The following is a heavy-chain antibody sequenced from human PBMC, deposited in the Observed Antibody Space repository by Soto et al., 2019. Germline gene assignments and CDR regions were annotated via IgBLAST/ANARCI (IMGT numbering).Heavy chain of an antibody. V-gene: IGHV3-23*01. CDR3: AKGSITMIVVPEYYFDY. D-gene: IGHD3-22*01. CDR1: GFTFSSYA. J-gene: IGHJ4*02. CDR2: ISGSGGST. Sequence: PGGSLRLSCAASGFTFSSYAMSWVRQAPGKGLEWVSAISGSGGSTYYADSVKGRFTISRDNSKNTLYLQMNSLRAEDTAVYYCAKGSITMIVVPEYYFDYWGQGTLVTVSS.